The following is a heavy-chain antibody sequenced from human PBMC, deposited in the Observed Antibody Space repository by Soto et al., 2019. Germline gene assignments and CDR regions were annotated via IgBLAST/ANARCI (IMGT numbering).Heavy chain of an antibody. CDR1: GGSVISGSYY. D-gene: IGHD5-12*01. V-gene: IGHV4-61*01. CDR2: IYSSGGT. J-gene: IGHJ4*02. Sequence: SETLSLTCSFSGGSVISGSYYWSWIRQPPGKGLEWIGYIYSSGGTSYNPSLKSRVTISVDTSKNQFSLKLTSVAAADTAVYYCARDGDGYNNWGQGTLVTVSS. CDR3: ARDGDGYNN.